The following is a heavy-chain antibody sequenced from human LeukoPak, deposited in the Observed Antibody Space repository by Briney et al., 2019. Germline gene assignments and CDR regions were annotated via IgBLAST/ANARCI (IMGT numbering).Heavy chain of an antibody. CDR2: IYYSGST. CDR3: ARASLRLRLGELSFDY. D-gene: IGHD3-16*02. J-gene: IGHJ4*02. Sequence: SETLSFTCTVSGGSISSSSYYWGWIRQPPGKGLEWIGSIYYSGSTYYNPSLKSRVTISVDTSKNQFSLKLSSVTAADTAVYYCARASLRLRLGELSFDYWGQGTLVTVSS. V-gene: IGHV4-39*07. CDR1: GGSISSSSYY.